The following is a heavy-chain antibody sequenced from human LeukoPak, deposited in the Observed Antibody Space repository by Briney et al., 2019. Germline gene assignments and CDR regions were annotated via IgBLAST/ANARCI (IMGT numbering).Heavy chain of an antibody. V-gene: IGHV5-51*01. CDR1: EYSFTNYW. CDR2: IYPGDSDT. D-gene: IGHD6-13*01. Sequence: GESLKISCKGSEYSFTNYWIGWVRQMPGKGLEWMGIIYPGDSDTRYSPSFQGQVTISADKSTNTAYLRWSSLRASDTAMYYCARRLAAVEFFDYWGQGTLVTVSS. J-gene: IGHJ4*02. CDR3: ARRLAAVEFFDY.